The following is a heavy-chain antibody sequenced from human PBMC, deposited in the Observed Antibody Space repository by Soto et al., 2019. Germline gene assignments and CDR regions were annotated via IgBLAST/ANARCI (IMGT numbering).Heavy chain of an antibody. D-gene: IGHD2-21*01. CDR1: GYTFTSYG. Sequence: QVQLVQSGAEVKKPGASVKVSCKASGYTFTSYGISWVRQAPGQGLEWMGWISAYNGNTNYAQKLQGRVTLTTDTSTSTAYMELRSLRSDDTAVDYCARRPTPVPLWWWRKGDAFGIWRQGAMVTVSS. CDR2: ISAYNGNT. V-gene: IGHV1-18*04. J-gene: IGHJ3*02. CDR3: ARRPTPVPLWWWRKGDAFGI.